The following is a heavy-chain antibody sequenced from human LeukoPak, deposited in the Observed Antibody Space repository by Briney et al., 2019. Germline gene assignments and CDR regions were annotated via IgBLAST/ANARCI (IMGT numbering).Heavy chain of an antibody. D-gene: IGHD3-10*01. CDR2: IYSGGST. J-gene: IGHJ4*02. Sequence: GGSLRLSCGVSGFTVSSKYMSWVHQAPGKGLEWVSIIYSGGSTYYPDSVKGRFTVSRDISKNTLFLQMNSLRAEDTAVYYCARDMSSGSGSYDYWGQGTLVTVSS. CDR3: ARDMSSGSGSYDY. CDR1: GFTVSSKY. V-gene: IGHV3-66*01.